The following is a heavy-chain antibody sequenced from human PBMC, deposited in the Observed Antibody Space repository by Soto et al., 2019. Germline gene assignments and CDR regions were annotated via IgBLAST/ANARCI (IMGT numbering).Heavy chain of an antibody. V-gene: IGHV3-23*01. Sequence: EVQLLESGGGLAQPGGSLRLSCATSGFTFRSYTMTWVRQAPGKGLEWVSTISVVGDGTYYADSGRGRFTISRDNSMNTLYLQMNNLRAEDTAVYYCSKEGGPRWDANNWFESWGQGTRVTVSS. CDR3: SKEGGPRWDANNWFES. D-gene: IGHD1-26*01. J-gene: IGHJ5*01. CDR1: GFTFRSYT. CDR2: ISVVGDGT.